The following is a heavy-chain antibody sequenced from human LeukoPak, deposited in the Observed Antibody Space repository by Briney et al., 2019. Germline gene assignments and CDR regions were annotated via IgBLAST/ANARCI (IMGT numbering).Heavy chain of an antibody. J-gene: IGHJ4*02. CDR2: ISYDGSNK. CDR3: ARDRGRAWDY. D-gene: IGHD3-10*01. V-gene: IGHV3-30-3*01. Sequence: GRSLRLSCAASGFPSSSYAMHWVRQAPGKGLEWVAVISYDGSNKYYADSVKGRFTISRDNSKNTLYLQMNSLRAEDTAVYYCARDRGRAWDYWGQGTLVTVSS. CDR1: GFPSSSYA.